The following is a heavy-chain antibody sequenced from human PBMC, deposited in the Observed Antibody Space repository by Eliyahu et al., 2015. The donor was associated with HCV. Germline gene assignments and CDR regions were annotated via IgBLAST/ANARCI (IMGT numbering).Heavy chain of an antibody. Sequence: EXQLVESGGGLVQPGGSLRXSCAASGFTFSTYWMSWVRQAPGKGLEWVANIKYDGSEKYYVDSVKGRXTISRDNAKNSLYLQMNSLRAEDXALYYCARVQLLYFDWPFDYWGQGTLVTVSS. CDR2: IKYDGSEK. V-gene: IGHV3-7*03. J-gene: IGHJ4*02. CDR1: GFTFSTYW. CDR3: ARVQLLYFDWPFDY. D-gene: IGHD3-9*01.